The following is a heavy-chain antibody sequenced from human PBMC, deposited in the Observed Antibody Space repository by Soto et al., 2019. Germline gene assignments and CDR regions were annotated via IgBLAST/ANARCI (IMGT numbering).Heavy chain of an antibody. D-gene: IGHD6-19*01. CDR2: ISYDGSNK. CDR3: ARDMCSGWSNYYYGMDV. Sequence: QVQLVESGGGVVQPGRSLRLSCAASGFTFSSYAMHWVRQAPGKGLEWVAVISYDGSNKYYADSVKGRFTISRDNSKNTLYLQMNSLRAEDTAVYFCARDMCSGWSNYYYGMDVWGQGTTVTVSS. CDR1: GFTFSSYA. V-gene: IGHV3-30-3*01. J-gene: IGHJ6*02.